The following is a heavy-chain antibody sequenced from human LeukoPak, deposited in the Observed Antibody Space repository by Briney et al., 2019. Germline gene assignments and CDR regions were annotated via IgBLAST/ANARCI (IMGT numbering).Heavy chain of an antibody. D-gene: IGHD2-15*01. J-gene: IGHJ3*02. V-gene: IGHV4-39*07. CDR1: GGSISSTYY. CDR2: IYYSGTT. CDR3: ARRYCSGGSCYSERGAFDI. Sequence: SETLSLTCTVSGGSISSTYYWDWIRQPPGKGLEWIGSIYYSGTTYYNPSLKSRVTMSVDTSKNQFSLKLSSVTAADTAVYYCARRYCSGGSCYSERGAFDIWGQGTMVTVSS.